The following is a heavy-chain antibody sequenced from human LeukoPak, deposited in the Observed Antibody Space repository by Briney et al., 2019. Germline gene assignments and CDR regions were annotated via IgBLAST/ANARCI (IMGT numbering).Heavy chain of an antibody. CDR3: ARDPRHSGYDLDY. D-gene: IGHD5-12*01. Sequence: GGSLRLSCAASGFTFSGYSMNWVRQAPGKGLEWVSYISSRSSTIYYDDSVKGRFTISRDNAKSSLSLQMNSLRDEDTAIYYCARDPRHSGYDLDYWGQGTLVTASS. J-gene: IGHJ4*02. CDR1: GFTFSGYS. V-gene: IGHV3-48*02. CDR2: ISSRSSTI.